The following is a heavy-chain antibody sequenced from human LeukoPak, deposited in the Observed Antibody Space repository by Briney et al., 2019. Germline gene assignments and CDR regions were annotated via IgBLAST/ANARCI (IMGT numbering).Heavy chain of an antibody. V-gene: IGHV3-48*03. CDR3: ARDGTTYYYDSSGYYYRPNYYYYGMDV. CDR2: ISSSGSTI. J-gene: IGHJ6*02. CDR1: GFTFSSYE. D-gene: IGHD3-22*01. Sequence: QPGGSLRLSCAASGFTFSSYEMNWVRQAPGKGLEWVSYISSSGSTIYYADSVKGRFTISRDNANNSLYLQMNSLRAEDTAVYYCARDGTTYYYDSSGYYYRPNYYYYGMDVWGQGTTVTVSS.